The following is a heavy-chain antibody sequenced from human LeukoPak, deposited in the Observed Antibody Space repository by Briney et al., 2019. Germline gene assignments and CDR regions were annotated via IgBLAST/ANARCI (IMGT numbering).Heavy chain of an antibody. CDR2: INTGNGNT. D-gene: IGHD3-22*01. V-gene: IGHV1-3*04. J-gene: IGHJ1*01. CDR1: GYTFANYG. Sequence: ASVKVSCKTSGYTFANYGMHWVRQAPRQSPEWMGWINTGNGNTKSSQKFQDRVTLTRDTSASTAYMELNSLDSEDTAVYYCARVPLSDASGHYYPHWGQGTLVTVSS. CDR3: ARVPLSDASGHYYPH.